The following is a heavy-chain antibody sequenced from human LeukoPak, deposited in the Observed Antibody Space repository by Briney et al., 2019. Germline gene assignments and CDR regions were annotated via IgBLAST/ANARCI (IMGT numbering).Heavy chain of an antibody. D-gene: IGHD5-18*01. CDR3: ARGGYSYGSFDY. CDR2: IIPIFGTA. J-gene: IGHJ4*02. V-gene: IGHV1-69*01. Sequence: GSSVKVSSKASGGTFSSYAIILVRQAPGQGLEWMGGIIPIFGTANYAQKFQGRVTITADESTSTAYMELSSLRSEDTAVYYCARGGYSYGSFDYWGQGTLVTVSS. CDR1: GGTFSSYA.